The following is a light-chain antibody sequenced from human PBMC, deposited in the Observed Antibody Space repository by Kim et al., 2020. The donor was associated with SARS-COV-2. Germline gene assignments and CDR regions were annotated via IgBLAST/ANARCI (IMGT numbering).Light chain of an antibody. Sequence: KTVTSSCTGSSGSIARYYAQCYQQRPGSAPTTVIYEDNQRPSGVPDRCSGSIDSSSNAASLTISGLKTEDEADYYWQSYDSSNYVVFGGGTQLTVL. CDR1: SGSIARYY. V-gene: IGLV6-57*02. J-gene: IGLJ2*01. CDR2: EDN. CDR3: QSYDSSNYVV.